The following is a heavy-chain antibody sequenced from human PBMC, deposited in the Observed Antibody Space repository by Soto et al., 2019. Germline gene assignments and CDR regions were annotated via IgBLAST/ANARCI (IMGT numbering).Heavy chain of an antibody. D-gene: IGHD3-10*01. CDR2: IKSNADGGAT. V-gene: IGHV3-15*01. CDR1: GFTLTKAS. CDR3: TTAPFSFITLPGTSFLIGMDV. J-gene: IGHJ6*02. Sequence: GGSLRLSCAAAGFTLTKASMSWVRQAPGEGLEGGGHIKSNADGGATDYAAPVKGRFTVSRDDSRNTLYLQLNSLKTEDTAVYYCTTAPFSFITLPGTSFLIGMDVWGQGTTVTVSS.